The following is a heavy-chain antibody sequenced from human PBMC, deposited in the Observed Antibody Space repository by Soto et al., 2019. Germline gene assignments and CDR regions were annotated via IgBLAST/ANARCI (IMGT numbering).Heavy chain of an antibody. J-gene: IGHJ5*02. D-gene: IGHD3-9*01. V-gene: IGHV3-53*01. CDR1: GFTVSSNY. CDR2: IYSGGNT. CDR3: AKVRPRYYDILTGYYRGNWFDP. Sequence: GGSLRLSCAASGFTVSSNYMTWVRQAPGKGLEWVSVIYSGGNTYYADSVKGRFTISRDNSKNTLSLQMNSLRAEDTTVYYCAKVRPRYYDILTGYYRGNWFDPWGQGTLVTVSS.